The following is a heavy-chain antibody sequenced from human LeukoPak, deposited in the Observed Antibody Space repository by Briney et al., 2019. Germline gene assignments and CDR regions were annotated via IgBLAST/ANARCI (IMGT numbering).Heavy chain of an antibody. CDR1: GFTFSSYS. D-gene: IGHD3-10*01. Sequence: SGGSLRLSCAASGFTFSSYSMNWVRQAPGKGLEWVSSISSSSSYIYYADSVKGRFTISRDNSKNTLSLQMNSLRAEDTAVYYCAKERWFGELSPFDYWGQGTLVTVSS. J-gene: IGHJ4*02. CDR3: AKERWFGELSPFDY. V-gene: IGHV3-21*04. CDR2: ISSSSSYI.